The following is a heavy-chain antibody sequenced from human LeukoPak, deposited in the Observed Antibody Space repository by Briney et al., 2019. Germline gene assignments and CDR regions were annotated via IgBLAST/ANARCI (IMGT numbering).Heavy chain of an antibody. CDR2: INHSGST. CDR1: GGSFSGYY. CDR3: ARGVVPAANPYYYDMDV. D-gene: IGHD2-2*01. Sequence: SETLSLTCAVYGGSFSGYYWSWIRQPPGKGLEWIGEINHSGSTNYNPSLKSRVTISVDTSKNQFSLKLSSVTAADTAVYYCARGVVPAANPYYYDMDVWGQGTTVTVSS. J-gene: IGHJ6*02. V-gene: IGHV4-34*01.